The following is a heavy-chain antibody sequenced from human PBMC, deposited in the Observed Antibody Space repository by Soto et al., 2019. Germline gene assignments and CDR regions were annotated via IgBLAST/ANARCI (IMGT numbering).Heavy chain of an antibody. J-gene: IGHJ4*02. CDR3: ARGRDWGGYVDY. CDR2: INHSGST. Sequence: SETLSLTCTVSGGSISSSSYYWGWIRQPPGKGLEWIGEINHSGSTNYNPSLKSRVTISVDTSKNQFSLKLSSVTAADTAVYYCARGRDWGGYVDYWGQGTLVTVSS. CDR1: GGSISSSSYY. V-gene: IGHV4-39*07. D-gene: IGHD3-3*01.